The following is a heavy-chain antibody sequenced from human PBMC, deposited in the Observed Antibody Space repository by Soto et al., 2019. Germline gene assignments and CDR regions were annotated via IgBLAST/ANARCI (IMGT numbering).Heavy chain of an antibody. CDR1: GGSISSGDYY. CDR2: IYYSGST. Sequence: SETLSLTCTVSGGSISSGDYYWSWIRQPPGKGLEWIGYIYYSGSTYYNPSLKSRVTISVDTSKNQFSLKLSSVTAADTAVYYCARSLLQSGGGDYDFWSGYYGLNWFDPWGQGTLVTVSS. V-gene: IGHV4-30-4*01. CDR3: ARSLLQSGGGDYDFWSGYYGLNWFDP. J-gene: IGHJ5*02. D-gene: IGHD3-3*01.